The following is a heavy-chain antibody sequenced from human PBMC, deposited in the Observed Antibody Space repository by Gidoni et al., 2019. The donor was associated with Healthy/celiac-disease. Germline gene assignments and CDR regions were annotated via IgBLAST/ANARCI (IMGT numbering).Heavy chain of an antibody. J-gene: IGHJ4*02. CDR2: IIPILGIA. Sequence: QVQLVQSGAEVKKPGSSVKVSCKASGSTFSSYTISWVRQAPGQGLEWMGRIIPILGIANYAQKFQGRVTITADKSTSTAYMELSSLRSEDTAVYYCARTFSGSYQDYWGQGTLVTVSS. CDR3: ARTFSGSYQDY. D-gene: IGHD1-26*01. CDR1: GSTFSSYT. V-gene: IGHV1-69*02.